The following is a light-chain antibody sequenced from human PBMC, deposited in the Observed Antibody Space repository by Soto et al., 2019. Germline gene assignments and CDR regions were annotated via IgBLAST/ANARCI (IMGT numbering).Light chain of an antibody. CDR1: QSISSW. J-gene: IGKJ1*01. CDR2: KAS. Sequence: DIQMTQSPSTLSASVGDRVTITCRASQSISSWVAWYQQKPGKAPKLLIYKASTLESGVPSNFSGSGSGTEFSLTISSLQPEDFATYYCQQYNAYPWTFGQGTKVDIK. V-gene: IGKV1-5*03. CDR3: QQYNAYPWT.